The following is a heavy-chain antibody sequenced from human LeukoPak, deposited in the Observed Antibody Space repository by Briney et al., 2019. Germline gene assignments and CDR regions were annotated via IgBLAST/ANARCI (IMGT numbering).Heavy chain of an antibody. CDR1: GFTFSTYA. J-gene: IGHJ4*02. D-gene: IGHD6-19*01. V-gene: IGHV3-30*04. CDR2: ISYDGSAK. Sequence: GGSLRLSCAASGFTFSTYAMHWVRQAPGKGLEWVAVISYDGSAKVYAYSVEGRFTISRDNSKNTIYLQMNSLREEDTAVYYCARGGAVAGTKIGNNYWGQGTLLTVSS. CDR3: ARGGAVAGTKIGNNY.